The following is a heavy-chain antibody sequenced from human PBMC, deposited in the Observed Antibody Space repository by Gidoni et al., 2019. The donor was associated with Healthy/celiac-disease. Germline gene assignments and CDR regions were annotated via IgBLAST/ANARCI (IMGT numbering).Heavy chain of an antibody. CDR1: GFTFSSYG. Sequence: VQLVESGGGVVQPGRSLRLSCAASGFTFSSYGMHWVRQAPGKGLEWVAVIWYDGSNKYYADSVKGRFTIARDNSKNTLYLQMNSLRAEDTAVYYCARDPAAGTLKLDYWGQGTLVTVSS. J-gene: IGHJ4*02. D-gene: IGHD6-13*01. CDR3: ARDPAAGTLKLDY. CDR2: IWYDGSNK. V-gene: IGHV3-33*01.